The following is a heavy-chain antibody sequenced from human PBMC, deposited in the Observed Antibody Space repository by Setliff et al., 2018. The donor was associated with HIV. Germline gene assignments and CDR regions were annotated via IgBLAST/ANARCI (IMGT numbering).Heavy chain of an antibody. CDR1: GFTFSNSG. D-gene: IGHD3-16*01. CDR3: AKDLAANIYDFSALYYVPYPVGS. Sequence: GGSLRLSCAASGFTFSNSGMHWVRQAPGKGLEWVTFIRYDESDKDYADSVKGRFTISRDNSKNTVDLQMNSLTVEDTAVYYCAKDLAANIYDFSALYYVPYPVGSWGQGTLVTVSS. V-gene: IGHV3-30*02. CDR2: IRYDESDK. J-gene: IGHJ5*02.